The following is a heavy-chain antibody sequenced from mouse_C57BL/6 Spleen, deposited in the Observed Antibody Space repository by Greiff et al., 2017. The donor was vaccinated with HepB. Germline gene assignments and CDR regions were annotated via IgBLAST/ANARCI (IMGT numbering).Heavy chain of an antibody. CDR2: IDPSDSYT. CDR3: ARSRDGYYNFDY. J-gene: IGHJ2*01. V-gene: IGHV1-69*01. CDR1: GYTFTSYW. Sequence: VQLQQSGAELVMPGASVKLSCKASGYTFTSYWMHWVKQRPGQGLEWIGEIDPSDSYTNYNQKFKGKSTLTVDKSSSTAYMQLSSLTSEDSAVYYCARSRDGYYNFDYWGQGTTLTVSS. D-gene: IGHD2-3*01.